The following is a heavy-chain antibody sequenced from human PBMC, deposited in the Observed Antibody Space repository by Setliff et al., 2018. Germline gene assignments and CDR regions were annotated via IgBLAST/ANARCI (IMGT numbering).Heavy chain of an antibody. CDR3: AKDPNGDYVGAFDP. V-gene: IGHV3-23*05. CDR2: IKDSDYST. J-gene: IGHJ5*02. D-gene: IGHD4-17*01. CDR1: GFTISGYA. Sequence: PGGSLRLSCVGSGFTISGYAMTWVRQVPGKGLEWISSIKDSDYSTYYADSVKGRFTISRDNSKNTLYLQMNGLRAEDSALYYCAKDPNGDYVGAFDPWGQGILVTVSS.